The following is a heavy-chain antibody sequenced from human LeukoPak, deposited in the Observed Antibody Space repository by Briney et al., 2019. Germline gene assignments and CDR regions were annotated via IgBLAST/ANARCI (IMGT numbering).Heavy chain of an antibody. V-gene: IGHV3-74*01. J-gene: IGHJ4*02. D-gene: IGHD1-1*01. Sequence: GGSLRLSCAASGFTFSSYWMYWVRQAPGKGLVCVSRINSDGSSTSYADSVKGRFIISRDNAKNTLYLQMNGLRAEDTAVYYCARRRAGTGTTDYWGQGTLVTVSS. CDR1: GFTFSSYW. CDR3: ARRRAGTGTTDY. CDR2: INSDGSST.